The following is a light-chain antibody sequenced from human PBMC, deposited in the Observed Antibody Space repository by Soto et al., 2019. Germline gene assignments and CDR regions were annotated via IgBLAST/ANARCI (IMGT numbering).Light chain of an antibody. CDR1: SGDIGGYNY. Sequence: QSALTQPPSASGSPGQSVTMSCTGTSGDIGGYNYVAWYQRHPGKGPKLMIYEVNKRPSGVPDRFSGSKSGNTASLTVSGLRSEDEADYYCGTWDSSLGAVVFGGGTKLTVL. CDR2: EVN. V-gene: IGLV2-8*01. CDR3: GTWDSSLGAVV. J-gene: IGLJ2*01.